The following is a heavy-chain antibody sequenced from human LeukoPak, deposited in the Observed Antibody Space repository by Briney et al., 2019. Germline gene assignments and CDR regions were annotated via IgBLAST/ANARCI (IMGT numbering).Heavy chain of an antibody. Sequence: GGSLRLSCAASGFTFSSYWMSWVRQAPGKGLEWVANIKQDGSEKYYVDSVKGRFTISRDNAKNSLYLQMNSLRAEDTAVYYCAGELDTPPSVYFDYWGQGTLVTVSS. CDR3: AGELDTPPSVYFDY. D-gene: IGHD5-18*01. CDR2: IKQDGSEK. V-gene: IGHV3-7*01. CDR1: GFTFSSYW. J-gene: IGHJ4*02.